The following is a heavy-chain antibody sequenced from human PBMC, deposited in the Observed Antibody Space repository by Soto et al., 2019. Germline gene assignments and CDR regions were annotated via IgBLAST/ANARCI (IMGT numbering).Heavy chain of an antibody. Sequence: SETLSLTCAVYGGSFSGYYWSWIRQPPGKGLEWIGEINHSGSTNYNPSLKSRVTISVDTSKNQFSLKLSSVTAADTAVYYCARGYGSGSYLIYYFGMDVWGQGTTVTVSS. V-gene: IGHV4-34*01. CDR2: INHSGST. CDR1: GGSFSGYY. J-gene: IGHJ6*02. D-gene: IGHD3-10*01. CDR3: ARGYGSGSYLIYYFGMDV.